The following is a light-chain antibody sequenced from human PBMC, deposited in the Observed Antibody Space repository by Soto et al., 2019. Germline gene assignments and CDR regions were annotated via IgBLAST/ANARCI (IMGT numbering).Light chain of an antibody. J-gene: IGLJ3*02. Sequence: QSALTQPASVSGSPGQSITISCTGTSSDVGAYNYVSWYQQHPGKAPKLMIYEVSNRPSGVSDRFSGSRSGNTASLTISGLQAEDESDYYCSSYTSSSTWVFGGGTKVTVL. V-gene: IGLV2-14*01. CDR2: EVS. CDR3: SSYTSSSTWV. CDR1: SSDVGAYNY.